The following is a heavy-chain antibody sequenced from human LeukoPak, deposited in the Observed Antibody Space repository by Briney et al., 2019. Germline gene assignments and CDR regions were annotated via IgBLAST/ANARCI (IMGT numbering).Heavy chain of an antibody. J-gene: IGHJ3*02. CDR3: ARDRSYPGAFDI. CDR1: GFTFSSYS. CDR2: ISSSSSYI. D-gene: IGHD2-2*01. V-gene: IGHV3-21*01. Sequence: GGSLRLSCAASGFTFSSYSMNWVRQAPGKGLEWVSSISSSSSYIYYTDSVKGRFTISRDNAKNSLYLQMNSLRAEDTAVYYCARDRSYPGAFDIWGQGTMVTVSS.